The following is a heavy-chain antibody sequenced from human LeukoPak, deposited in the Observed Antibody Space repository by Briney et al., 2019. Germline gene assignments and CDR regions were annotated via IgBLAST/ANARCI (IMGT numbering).Heavy chain of an antibody. D-gene: IGHD5-12*01. V-gene: IGHV3-23*01. Sequence: PGGSLRLSCAASGFTFSSYAMSWVRQAPGKGLEWVSAISGSGGSTYYADSVKGRFTISSDNSQNTLYLQMNSLRAEDTAVYYCAKVTPRDSGYGGDYWGQGTLVTVSS. CDR2: ISGSGGST. CDR3: AKVTPRDSGYGGDY. J-gene: IGHJ4*02. CDR1: GFTFSSYA.